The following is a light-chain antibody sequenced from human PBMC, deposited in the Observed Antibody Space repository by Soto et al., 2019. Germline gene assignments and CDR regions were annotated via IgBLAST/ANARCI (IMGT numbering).Light chain of an antibody. CDR2: GAS. CDR3: KHYNSYSAA. Sequence: IVLTRSPATLSLSPGERTTLTCRDSQRVSSYVPWYQQKPGQAPRLLIYGASSRASGIPDRFRGSGSGTDFTLTFRSLKPDDFASYSCKHYNSYSAAFAQGTE. J-gene: IGKJ1*01. V-gene: IGKV3-11*01. CDR1: QRVSSY.